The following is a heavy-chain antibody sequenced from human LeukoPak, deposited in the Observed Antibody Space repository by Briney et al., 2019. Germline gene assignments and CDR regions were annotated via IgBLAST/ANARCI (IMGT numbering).Heavy chain of an antibody. Sequence: ASVKVSCKASGYTFTGYYMHWVRQAPGQGPEWMGWINPNSGGTNYAEKFQGRVTMTRDTSISTAYMELSSLRSEDTAVYYCARGQEIAVAGKENYYYYYGMDVWGQGTTVTVSS. CDR2: INPNSGGT. CDR3: ARGQEIAVAGKENYYYYYGMDV. J-gene: IGHJ6*02. CDR1: GYTFTGYY. V-gene: IGHV1-2*02. D-gene: IGHD6-19*01.